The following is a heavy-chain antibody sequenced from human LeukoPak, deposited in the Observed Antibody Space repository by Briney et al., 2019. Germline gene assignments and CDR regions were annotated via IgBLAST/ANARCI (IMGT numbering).Heavy chain of an antibody. CDR2: IYYSGST. Sequence: SETLSLTCTVSGGSISSYYWNWIRRPPGKGLEWIGYIYYSGSTKYNPSLKSQITISVDTSKNQFSLKLSSVTAADTAMYYCARQGNGDLYYFDYWGQGTLVTVSS. J-gene: IGHJ4*02. CDR3: ARQGNGDLYYFDY. CDR1: GGSISSYY. D-gene: IGHD4-17*01. V-gene: IGHV4-59*08.